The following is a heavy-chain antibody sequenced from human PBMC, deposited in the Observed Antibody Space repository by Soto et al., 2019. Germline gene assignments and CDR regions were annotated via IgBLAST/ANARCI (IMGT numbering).Heavy chain of an antibody. CDR3: AAMSSSGYPLDY. Sequence: QVQLQESGPGLVKPSETLSLTCIVSGGSVSSGSDYWSWIRQPPGKGLEWIGFIYYTGRTNNNPPLNSRITISVDTSKNQFSLKLRSVSAADTAVYFCAAMSSSGYPLDYWGRGTLVTVSS. CDR2: IYYTGRT. CDR1: GGSVSSGSDY. D-gene: IGHD3-22*01. V-gene: IGHV4-61*01. J-gene: IGHJ4*02.